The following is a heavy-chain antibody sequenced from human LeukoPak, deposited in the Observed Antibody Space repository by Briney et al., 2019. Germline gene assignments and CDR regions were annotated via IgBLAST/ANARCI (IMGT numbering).Heavy chain of an antibody. Sequence: SETLSLTCAVYGGSFSDYYWSWIRQPPGKGLEWIGEINHSGSTNYNPSLKSRVTMSVDTSKNKFSLKLSSVTAADTAVYYCARVICSGGSCRFDYWGQGTLVTVSS. V-gene: IGHV4-34*01. D-gene: IGHD2-15*01. CDR1: GGSFSDYY. CDR3: ARVICSGGSCRFDY. J-gene: IGHJ4*02. CDR2: INHSGST.